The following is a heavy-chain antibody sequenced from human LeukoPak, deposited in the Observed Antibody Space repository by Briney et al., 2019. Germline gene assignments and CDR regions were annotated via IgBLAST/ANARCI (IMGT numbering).Heavy chain of an antibody. CDR1: GFTFSSYW. Sequence: GGSLRLSCAASGFTFSSYWMSWVRQAPGKGLEWVANIKQDGSEKYYVDSVKGRFTISRDNAKNSLYLQMNSLGAEDTAVYYCARGEDPIVGATLDYWGQGTLVTVSS. CDR2: IKQDGSEK. J-gene: IGHJ4*02. D-gene: IGHD1-26*01. V-gene: IGHV3-7*01. CDR3: ARGEDPIVGATLDY.